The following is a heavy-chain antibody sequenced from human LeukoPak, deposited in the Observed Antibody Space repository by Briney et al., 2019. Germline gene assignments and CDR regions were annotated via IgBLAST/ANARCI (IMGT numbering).Heavy chain of an antibody. Sequence: SETLSLTCTVSGGSISSSSYYWGWIRQPPGKGLEWIGSIYYSGSTYYNPSLKSRVTISVDTSKNQFSLKLSSVTAADTAVYFCARDYPGVHPVFGLGELSLLFDYWGQGTLVTVSS. CDR1: GGSISSSSYY. V-gene: IGHV4-39*07. J-gene: IGHJ4*02. CDR3: ARDYPGVHPVFGLGELSLLFDY. D-gene: IGHD3-16*02. CDR2: IYYSGST.